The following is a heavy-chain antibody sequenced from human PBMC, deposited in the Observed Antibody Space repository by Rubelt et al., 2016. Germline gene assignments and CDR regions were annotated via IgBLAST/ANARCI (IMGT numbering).Heavy chain of an antibody. V-gene: IGHV1-3*01. CDR3: ARGYSSSCYSLGVGWFDP. D-gene: IGHD6-13*01. CDR2: INAGNGNT. CDR1: GYTFTSYA. Sequence: QVQLVQSGAEVKKLGASVKVSCKASGYTFTSYAMHWVRQAPGQRLEWMGWINAGNGNTKYSQKFQGRATMTRDTSAGTAYMELSSLRSEDTAVYYCARGYSSSCYSLGVGWFDPWGQGTLVTVSS. J-gene: IGHJ5*02.